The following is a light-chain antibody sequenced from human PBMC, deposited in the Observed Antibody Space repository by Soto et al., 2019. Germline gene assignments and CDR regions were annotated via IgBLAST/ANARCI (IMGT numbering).Light chain of an antibody. CDR3: QHRANWPIT. Sequence: EVVLTQSPATLSLSPGERATLSCRASQSVSSHLAWYQQKPGQAPRLLIYDASNRVTGIPARFSGSGSGTDFTLTIISLEPEDFAVYYCQHRANWPITFGGGTKVEIK. CDR2: DAS. J-gene: IGKJ4*01. V-gene: IGKV3-11*01. CDR1: QSVSSH.